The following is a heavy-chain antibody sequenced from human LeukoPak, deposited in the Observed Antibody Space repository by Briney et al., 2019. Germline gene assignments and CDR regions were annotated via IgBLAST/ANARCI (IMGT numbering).Heavy chain of an antibody. CDR1: GYIFTDYW. Sequence: GESLKTSCQVSGYIFTDYWIGWVRQMPGKGLESMGIIYPADSDTAYSPFFQGQVTISADKSISTVYLQWSSLKASDTAMYYCARQSRDGSKTRGYYFDHWGQGTLVTVSS. CDR2: IYPADSDT. V-gene: IGHV5-51*01. D-gene: IGHD3-10*01. J-gene: IGHJ4*02. CDR3: ARQSRDGSKTRGYYFDH.